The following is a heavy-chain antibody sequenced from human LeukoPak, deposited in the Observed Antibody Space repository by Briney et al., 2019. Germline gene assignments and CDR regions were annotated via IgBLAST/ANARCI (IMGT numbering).Heavy chain of an antibody. D-gene: IGHD4-17*01. V-gene: IGHV3-48*03. Sequence: PGGSLRLSCAASGFTLSNEMNWVRQAPGKGLEWVSYISSSGSTIYYADSVKGRFTISRDNAKNSLYLQMNSLRAEGTAVYYCARRLRRNYFDYWGQGTLVTVSS. J-gene: IGHJ4*02. CDR1: GFTLSNE. CDR3: ARRLRRNYFDY. CDR2: ISSSGSTI.